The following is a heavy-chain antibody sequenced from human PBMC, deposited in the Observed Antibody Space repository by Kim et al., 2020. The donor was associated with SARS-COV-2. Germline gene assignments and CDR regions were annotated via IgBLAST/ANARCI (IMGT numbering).Heavy chain of an antibody. Sequence: SETLSLTCTVSGGSISSYYWSWIRQPPGKGLEWIGYIYYSGSTNYNPSLKSRVTISVDTSKNQFSLKLSSVTAADTAVYYCARAHLYCGGDCYLWFDPWG. CDR3: ARAHLYCGGDCYLWFDP. J-gene: IGHJ5*02. CDR1: GGSISSYY. V-gene: IGHV4-59*01. CDR2: IYYSGST. D-gene: IGHD2-21*01.